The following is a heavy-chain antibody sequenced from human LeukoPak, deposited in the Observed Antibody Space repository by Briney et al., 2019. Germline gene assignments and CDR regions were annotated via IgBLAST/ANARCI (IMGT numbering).Heavy chain of an antibody. Sequence: GESLRLSCAASGFTFSSYSMNWVRQAPGKGLEWVSSISGDLRYISYADSVKGRFTISRDNAKNSVFLQMNSLRAEDTAVYYCTKTDGLKYFFPHWGQGTLVTVSS. D-gene: IGHD2/OR15-2a*01. J-gene: IGHJ1*01. V-gene: IGHV3-21*01. CDR3: TKTDGLKYFFPH. CDR2: ISGDLRYI. CDR1: GFTFSSYS.